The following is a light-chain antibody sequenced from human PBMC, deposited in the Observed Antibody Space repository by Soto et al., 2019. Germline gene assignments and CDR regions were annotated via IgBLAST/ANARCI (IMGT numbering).Light chain of an antibody. J-gene: IGKJ1*01. CDR2: DAS. Sequence: DIQMTQSPTTLSASVADTVTITCRASQSISRWLAWYKQKPGKAPKLLISDASSLETGVPSRFSGSGSGTEFTLTIKSLKPDDFATYYCQQYKSYWTFGQGTKVDIK. CDR3: QQYKSYWT. V-gene: IGKV1-5*01. CDR1: QSISRW.